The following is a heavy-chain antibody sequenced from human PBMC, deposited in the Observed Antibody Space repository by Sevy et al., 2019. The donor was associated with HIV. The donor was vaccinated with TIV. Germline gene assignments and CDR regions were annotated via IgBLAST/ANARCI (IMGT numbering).Heavy chain of an antibody. J-gene: IGHJ5*02. D-gene: IGHD3-22*01. CDR2: ISGSGGST. V-gene: IGHV3-23*01. Sequence: GESLKISCAASGFTFSSYAMSWVRQAPGKGLEGVSAISGSGGSTYYADSVKGRFTISRDNSKNTLYLQMNSLRAEDTAVYYCAKEGDSSGYISWGQGTLVTVSS. CDR3: AKEGDSSGYIS. CDR1: GFTFSSYA.